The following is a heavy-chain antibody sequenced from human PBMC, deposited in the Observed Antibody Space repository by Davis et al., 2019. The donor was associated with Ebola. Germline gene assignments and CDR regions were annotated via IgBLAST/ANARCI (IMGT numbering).Heavy chain of an antibody. CDR2: INPNDGRT. D-gene: IGHD5-12*01. Sequence: AASVKVSCNASAYTFTSYGISWVRQAPGQGLEWMGMINPNDGRTIYAQKFQGRVTVTRDTSTTTVYMDLSSLRSEDTALYYCTTPGGQDSGYDVFDIWGQGTMVTVSS. CDR3: TTPGGQDSGYDVFDI. J-gene: IGHJ3*02. V-gene: IGHV1-46*03. CDR1: AYTFTSYG.